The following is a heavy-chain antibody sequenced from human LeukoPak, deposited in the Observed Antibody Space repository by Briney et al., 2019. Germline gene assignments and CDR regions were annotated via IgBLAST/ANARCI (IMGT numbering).Heavy chain of an antibody. Sequence: GGSLRLSCTASGFTFGDYGMHWVRQAPGKALEWVSSISWKSNNIVYADSVKGRFTISRDNARNSLFREMNSLRSEDTAFYFCAKDADDYGDSYIDFWGQGTLVTVSS. CDR1: GFTFGDYG. J-gene: IGHJ4*02. D-gene: IGHD4-17*01. CDR2: ISWKSNNI. CDR3: AKDADDYGDSYIDF. V-gene: IGHV3-9*01.